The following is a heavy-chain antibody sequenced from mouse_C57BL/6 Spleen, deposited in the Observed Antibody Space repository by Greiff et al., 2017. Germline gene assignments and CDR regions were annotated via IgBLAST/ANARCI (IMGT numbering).Heavy chain of an antibody. CDR2: IHPNSGST. Sequence: VQLQQPGAELVKPGASVKLSCKASGYTFTSYWMHWVKQRPGQGLEWIGMIHPNSGSTNYNEKFKSKATLTVDKSSSTAYMQLSSLTSEDSAVYYCARGGYYDYSNWYVDVWGTGTTVTVSS. CDR1: GYTFTSYW. V-gene: IGHV1-64*01. J-gene: IGHJ1*03. D-gene: IGHD2-4*01. CDR3: ARGGYYDYSNWYVDV.